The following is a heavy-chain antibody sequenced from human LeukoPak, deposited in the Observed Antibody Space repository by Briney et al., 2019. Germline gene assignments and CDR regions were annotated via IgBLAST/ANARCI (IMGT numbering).Heavy chain of an antibody. D-gene: IGHD2-21*01. CDR2: ISYDGSNK. CDR3: ARGGIYSFDY. J-gene: IGHJ4*02. V-gene: IGHV3-30*04. CDR1: GFTFSNYA. Sequence: YPGGSLRLPCAASGFTFSNYAIHWVRQAPGEGLEWVAVISYDGSNKYYADSVKGRFTISRDNSKNTLYLQMISLRAEDTAVYYCARGGIYSFDYWGQGTLVTVSS.